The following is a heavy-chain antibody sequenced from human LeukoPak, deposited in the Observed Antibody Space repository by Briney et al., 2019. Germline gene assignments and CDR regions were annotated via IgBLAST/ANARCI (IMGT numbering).Heavy chain of an antibody. Sequence: GGSLRLSCAASGFTFSSYWMSWVRQAPGKGLEWVANIKQDGSEKYYVDSVKGRFTISRDNAKNSLYLQMNSLRAEDTAVYYCARDIWAIHSYSGYDTRDYWGQGTLVTVSS. J-gene: IGHJ4*02. D-gene: IGHD5-12*01. CDR1: GFTFSSYW. CDR3: ARDIWAIHSYSGYDTRDY. CDR2: IKQDGSEK. V-gene: IGHV3-7*01.